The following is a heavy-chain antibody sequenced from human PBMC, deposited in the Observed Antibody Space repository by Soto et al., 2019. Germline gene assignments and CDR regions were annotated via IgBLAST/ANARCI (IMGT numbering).Heavy chain of an antibody. CDR1: GFSLSISGVG. D-gene: IGHD6-13*01. CDR2: IYWNDDK. CDR3: AHTGKSMAAAGHRWFDP. V-gene: IGHV2-5*01. J-gene: IGHJ5*02. Sequence: QITLKESGPTLVKPTQTLTLTCTFSGFSLSISGVGVGWIRQPPGKALEWLALIYWNDDKRYSPSLNSRLTITKDTSKNQLVLTMTNMDPVDTATYYCAHTGKSMAAAGHRWFDPWGQGTLVTVSS.